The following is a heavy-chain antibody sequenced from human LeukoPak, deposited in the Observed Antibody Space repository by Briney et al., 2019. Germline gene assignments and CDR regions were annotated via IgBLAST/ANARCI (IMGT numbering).Heavy chain of an antibody. CDR3: ARETNYYDSSGYPDY. D-gene: IGHD3-22*01. J-gene: IGHJ4*02. CDR2: INPSGGST. CDR1: GYTFTIYY. Sequence: ASVKVTCKPSGYTFTIYYMHWVRQAPGQGLEWMGIINPSGGSTSYAQKFQGRVTMTRDTSTSTVYMELSSLRSEDTAVYYCARETNYYDSSGYPDYWGQGTLVTVSS. V-gene: IGHV1-46*01.